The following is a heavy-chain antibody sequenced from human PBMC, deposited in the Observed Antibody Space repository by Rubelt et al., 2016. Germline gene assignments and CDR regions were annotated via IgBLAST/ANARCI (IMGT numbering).Heavy chain of an antibody. CDR3: ARDLAFNGMDV. D-gene: IGHD5-12*01. CDR1: GFTFSSYS. V-gene: IGHV3-74*01. J-gene: IGHJ6*02. CDR2: INGDGSST. Sequence: GSLRLSCEASGFTFSSYSMLWVRQDPGKGLVWVSRINGDGSSTSYADSVKVRFTISRDNSKNTLYLQLNSLRAEDTALYYCARDLAFNGMDVWGQGTTVTVAS.